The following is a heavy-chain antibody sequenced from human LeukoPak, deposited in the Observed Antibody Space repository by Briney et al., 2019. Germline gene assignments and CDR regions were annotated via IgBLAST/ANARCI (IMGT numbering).Heavy chain of an antibody. Sequence: GGPLRRVCAASGFTFSCYSMNWLRPAPGKGLAWVASISSSSSYIYYAAAVKGRFTISRDNAKNSLYLQMNSLRAEDTAVYYCARDLYYYDSSGYYGDPYYFDYWGQGTLVTVSS. CDR3: ARDLYYYDSSGYYGDPYYFDY. CDR1: GFTFSCYS. V-gene: IGHV3-21*01. J-gene: IGHJ4*02. D-gene: IGHD3-22*01. CDR2: ISSSSSYI.